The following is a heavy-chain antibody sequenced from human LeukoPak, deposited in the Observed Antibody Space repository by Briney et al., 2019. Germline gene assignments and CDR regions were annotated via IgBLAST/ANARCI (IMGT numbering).Heavy chain of an antibody. CDR3: ARDQSYYYDSRGFDY. CDR2: ISSSSSYI. V-gene: IGHV3-21*04. CDR1: GFTFSSYS. J-gene: IGHJ4*02. D-gene: IGHD3-22*01. Sequence: GGSLRLSCAASGFTFSSYSMNWVRQAPGKGLEWVSSISSSSSYIYYADSVKGRFTISRDNAKNSLYLQMNSLRAEDTAVYYCARDQSYYYDSRGFDYWGQGTLVTVSS.